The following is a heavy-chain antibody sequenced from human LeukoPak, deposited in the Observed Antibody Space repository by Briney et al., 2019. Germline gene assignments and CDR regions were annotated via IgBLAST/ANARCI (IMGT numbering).Heavy chain of an antibody. J-gene: IGHJ4*02. CDR2: FDPEDGET. CDR3: ATAQYRSSWNAIEY. Sequence: ASVKVSCKVSGYTLTESSMHWVRQAPGKGLEWMGGFDPEDGETIYAHKFQGRVTMTEDTSTDTAYMELSSLRSEDTAVYYCATAQYRSSWNAIEYWGQGALVTVSS. D-gene: IGHD6-13*01. CDR1: GYTLTESS. V-gene: IGHV1-24*01.